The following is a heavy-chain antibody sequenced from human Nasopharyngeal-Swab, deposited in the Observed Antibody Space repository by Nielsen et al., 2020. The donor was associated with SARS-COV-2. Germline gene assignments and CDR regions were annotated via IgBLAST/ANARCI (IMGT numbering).Heavy chain of an antibody. D-gene: IGHD3-16*01. Sequence: VGQTVGKGLEYVSAISSNGGSTYYANSVKGRFTISRDNSKNTLYLQMGSLRAEDMAVYYCARGGSYYYYYGIDVWGQGTPVTVSS. V-gene: IGHV3-64*01. J-gene: IGHJ6*02. CDR2: ISSNGGST. CDR3: ARGGSYYYYYGIDV.